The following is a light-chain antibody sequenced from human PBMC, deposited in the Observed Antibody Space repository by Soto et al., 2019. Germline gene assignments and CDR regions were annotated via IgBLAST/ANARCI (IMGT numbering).Light chain of an antibody. V-gene: IGKV2D-29*01. J-gene: IGKJ4*01. CDR2: EVS. CDR3: IQIIQLPLT. CDR1: QSLLHSDGQTY. Sequence: DIVMTQTPLSLSVTPGQPASISCKSSQSLLHSDGQTYWYLYLQKPCQPPQLLIYEVSNRFSGVPDKFSGSGSGTDFTLQISRVAAKDVGVYYFIQIIQLPLTFGGGAKVEIK.